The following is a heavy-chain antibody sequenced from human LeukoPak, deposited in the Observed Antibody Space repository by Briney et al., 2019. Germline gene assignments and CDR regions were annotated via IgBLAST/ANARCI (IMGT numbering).Heavy chain of an antibody. CDR1: GFTFSSYA. V-gene: IGHV3-23*01. J-gene: IGHJ4*02. CDR3: AKQKDIEVVIATFDY. Sequence: GGSLRLSCAASGFTFSSYAMSWVRQAPGKGLEWVSAISGSGGSTYYADSVKGRFTISRDNSKNTLYLQMNSLRAEDTAVYYCAKQKDIEVVIATFDYWGQGTLVTVSS. CDR2: ISGSGGST. D-gene: IGHD2-21*01.